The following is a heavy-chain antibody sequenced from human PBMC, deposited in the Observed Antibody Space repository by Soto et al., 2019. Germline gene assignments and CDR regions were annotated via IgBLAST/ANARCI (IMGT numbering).Heavy chain of an antibody. J-gene: IGHJ4*02. CDR3: ARIEVAIQDEYYFDY. CDR2: ISAYNGNT. V-gene: IGHV1-18*01. Sequence: ASVKVSCKASGYTFTSYGISWVRQAPGQGLEWMGWISAYNGNTNYAQKLQGGVTMTTDTSTSTAYMELRSLRSDDTSVYYCARIEVAIQDEYYFDYWGQGTLVTVSS. CDR1: GYTFTSYG. D-gene: IGHD6-19*01.